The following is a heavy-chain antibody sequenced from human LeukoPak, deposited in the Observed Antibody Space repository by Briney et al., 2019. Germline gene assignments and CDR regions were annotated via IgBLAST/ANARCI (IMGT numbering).Heavy chain of an antibody. CDR2: ISTYSGNP. CDR1: GYTFTSSS. V-gene: IGHV1-18*01. CDR3: AKDRWRDGSSSFDN. Sequence: AAVKVSCQASGYTFTSSSINWVRLAPGQGLEWVGWISTYSGNPNYAQKLQGRVTMTTDTSTSTAYMELRSLRSDDTAVYYCAKDRWRDGSSSFDNWGQGTLVTVSS. J-gene: IGHJ4*02. D-gene: IGHD6-6*01.